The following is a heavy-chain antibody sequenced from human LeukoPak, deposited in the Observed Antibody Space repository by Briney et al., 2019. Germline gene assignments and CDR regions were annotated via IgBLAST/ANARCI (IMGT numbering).Heavy chain of an antibody. CDR2: IYYTGST. D-gene: IGHD3-3*01. V-gene: IGHV4-59*08. CDR3: ARHARGDFWSGPVYCLDY. J-gene: IGHJ4*02. Sequence: SETLSLTCTVSGGSISSYYWNWIRQPPGKGLEWIGHIYYTGSTNYNPSLKSRVTISVDTSKNHFSLKLSSVTAADTAVYYCARHARGDFWSGPVYCLDYWGQGTLVTVSS. CDR1: GGSISSYY.